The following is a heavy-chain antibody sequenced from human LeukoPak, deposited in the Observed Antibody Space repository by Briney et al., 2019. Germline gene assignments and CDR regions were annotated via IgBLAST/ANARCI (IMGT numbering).Heavy chain of an antibody. V-gene: IGHV3-43D*03. CDR3: AKDTLSATTGRADYFDS. Sequence: GGSPRLSCEASGFTFDDYAMNWVRQTPGKGLEWVSLISWDGDRTYHADSVKGRFTISRDNSKNSLYLQMNSLRAEDTALYYCAKDTLSATTGRADYFDSWGQGTLVTVSS. D-gene: IGHD1-1*01. J-gene: IGHJ4*02. CDR2: ISWDGDRT. CDR1: GFTFDDYA.